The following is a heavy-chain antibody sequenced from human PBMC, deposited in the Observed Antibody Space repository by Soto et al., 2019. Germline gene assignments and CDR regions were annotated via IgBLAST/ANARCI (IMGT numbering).Heavy chain of an antibody. J-gene: IGHJ3*02. Sequence: ASVKVSCKASGYTFTSYFIHWARQAPGQGLEWMGLINPGSGRPTYAQKFQDRVTLTSDTSTSTVYMELSSVMSEDTAIYYCARENMYDGTAVPDIWGQGTMVTVSS. V-gene: IGHV1-46*01. D-gene: IGHD2-21*02. CDR2: INPGSGRP. CDR1: GYTFTSYF. CDR3: ARENMYDGTAVPDI.